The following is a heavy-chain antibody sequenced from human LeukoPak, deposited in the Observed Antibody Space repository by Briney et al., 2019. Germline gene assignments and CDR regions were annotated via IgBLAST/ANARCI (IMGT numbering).Heavy chain of an antibody. CDR1: AFTFSIYT. D-gene: IGHD3-10*01. J-gene: IGHJ4*02. Sequence: GGSLRLSCAASAFTFSIYTMTWVRQAPGKGLEWVSGISGSGDNTFYADSVRGRFTISRDNSKNTLYLQMNSLRAEDTAVYYCVKDRGSTMLRGVIIPPGYWGQGTLVTVSS. V-gene: IGHV3-23*01. CDR2: ISGSGDNT. CDR3: VKDRGSTMLRGVIIPPGY.